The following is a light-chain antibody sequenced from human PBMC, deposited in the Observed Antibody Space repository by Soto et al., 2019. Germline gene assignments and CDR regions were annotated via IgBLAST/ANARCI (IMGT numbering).Light chain of an antibody. CDR2: ETS. CDR1: QNIRSN. Sequence: EIVMTQSPGTLSVSPGERATLSCRASQNIRSNLAWYQQKPGQAPRLLIYETSIRAPGIPARFSGSGSGTEFTLTISSLQSEDFAVYHCQQYNNWPWTFGQGTKVEI. CDR3: QQYNNWPWT. V-gene: IGKV3-15*01. J-gene: IGKJ1*01.